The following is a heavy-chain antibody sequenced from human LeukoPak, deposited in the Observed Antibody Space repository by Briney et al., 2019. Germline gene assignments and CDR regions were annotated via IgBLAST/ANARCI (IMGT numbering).Heavy chain of an antibody. V-gene: IGHV4-39*07. D-gene: IGHD6-19*01. CDR2: IYYSGST. CDR3: ARMSIAVAGYYYYGMDV. J-gene: IGHJ6*02. Sequence: PSETLSLTCTVSGGSISSSSYYWGWLRQPPGKGLEWIGSIYYSGSTYYNPSLKSRVTMSVDTSKNQFSLKLSSVTAADTAVYYCARMSIAVAGYYYYGMDVWGQGTTVTVSS. CDR1: GGSISSSSYY.